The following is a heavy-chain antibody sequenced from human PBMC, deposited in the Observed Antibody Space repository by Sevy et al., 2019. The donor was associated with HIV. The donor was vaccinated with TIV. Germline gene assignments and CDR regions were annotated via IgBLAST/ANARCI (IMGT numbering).Heavy chain of an antibody. Sequence: SGPTLVNPTQTLTLTCTFSGFSLSTSGVGVGWIRQPPGKALEWLALIYWDDNKRYSPSLRSRLTITKDTSKNQVVLTMTNMDPVDTATYYCAHRLYGDYIGGYFDYWGQGTLVTVSS. D-gene: IGHD4-17*01. CDR3: AHRLYGDYIGGYFDY. J-gene: IGHJ4*02. CDR2: IYWDDNK. CDR1: GFSLSTSGVG. V-gene: IGHV2-5*02.